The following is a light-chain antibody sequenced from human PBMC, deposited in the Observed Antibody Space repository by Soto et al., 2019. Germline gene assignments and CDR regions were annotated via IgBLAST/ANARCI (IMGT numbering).Light chain of an antibody. CDR3: QQYYSPPYT. J-gene: IGKJ2*01. V-gene: IGKV4-1*01. Sequence: DIVMTQSPDSLAVSLGERATINCKSSRGIFPRPSEDHLLIWYQQKTGQNTKLLIYRTSIRESGVPDRFSGIGSRTDFTLTISSLQSEDVAVYCCQQYYSPPYTFGQGTRLEIK. CDR1: RGIFPRPSEDHL. CDR2: RTS.